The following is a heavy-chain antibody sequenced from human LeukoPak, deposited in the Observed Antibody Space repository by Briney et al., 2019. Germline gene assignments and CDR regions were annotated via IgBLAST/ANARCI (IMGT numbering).Heavy chain of an antibody. CDR1: GFTFPNYD. CDR3: ATGAYYFDF. D-gene: IGHD3-10*01. J-gene: IGHJ4*01. V-gene: IGHV3-23*01. CDR2: ISDSGHDT. Sequence: PWGSLRLSCAASGFTFPNYDMSWVRQAPGKGLEWVSTISDSGHDTSYADSVKGRFTISRDNSKNTLYLQMSSLRAEDTALYYCATGAYYFDFWGQGGLATVSS.